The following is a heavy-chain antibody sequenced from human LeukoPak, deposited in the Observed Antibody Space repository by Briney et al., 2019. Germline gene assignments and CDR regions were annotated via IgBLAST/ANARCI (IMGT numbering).Heavy chain of an antibody. CDR3: AGDPYDSSGYQSYFQH. J-gene: IGHJ1*01. CDR2: IYYSGFT. CDR1: GGSLTGFH. Sequence: SETLSLTCTVSGGSLTGFHWSWIRQPPGKRPVWIGYIYYSGFTNYDSSVKSRVTISVDTSKNQFSLKLSSVTAADTAVYYCAGDPYDSSGYQSYFQHWGQGTLVTVSS. D-gene: IGHD3-22*01. V-gene: IGHV4-59*12.